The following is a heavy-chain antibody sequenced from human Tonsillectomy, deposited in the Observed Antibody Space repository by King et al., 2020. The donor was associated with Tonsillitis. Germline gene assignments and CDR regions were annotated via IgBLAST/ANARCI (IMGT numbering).Heavy chain of an antibody. J-gene: IGHJ6*02. CDR2: IIPMFGTA. CDR3: ARAPRWIQLNYYGMDV. D-gene: IGHD5-18*01. V-gene: IGHV1-69*12. CDR1: GGTFSSYA. Sequence: QLVQSGAEVKKPGSSVKVSCKASGGTFSSYAISWVRQAPGQGLEWMGGIIPMFGTANNARKFQGRVTITADDSTSTAYMELRSLRSEDTAVYYCARAPRWIQLNYYGMDVWGQGTTVTVSS.